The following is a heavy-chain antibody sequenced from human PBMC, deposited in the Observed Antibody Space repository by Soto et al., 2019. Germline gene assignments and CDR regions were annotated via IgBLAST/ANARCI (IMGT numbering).Heavy chain of an antibody. CDR2: IIPILGIA. Sequence: QVQLVQSGAEVKKPGSSVKVSCKASGGTFSSYTISWVRQAPGQGLEWMGRIIPILGIANYAQKFQGRVTITADKSTSTDYMELSSLRSEDTAVYYCARGLIVLMVYAVNDAFDIWGQGTMVTVSS. CDR1: GGTFSSYT. D-gene: IGHD2-8*01. J-gene: IGHJ3*02. CDR3: ARGLIVLMVYAVNDAFDI. V-gene: IGHV1-69*02.